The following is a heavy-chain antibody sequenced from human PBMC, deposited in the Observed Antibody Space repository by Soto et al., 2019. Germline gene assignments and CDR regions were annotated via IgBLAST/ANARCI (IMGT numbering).Heavy chain of an antibody. CDR2: ISYDGNNR. CDR3: PFGDTSFDY. D-gene: IGHD2-21*01. J-gene: IGHJ4*02. CDR1: GFTFSDYG. V-gene: IGHV3-30*03. Sequence: QVQLVESGGGVVQPGRSLRVSCAAYGFTFSDYGIYWVRQAPGKGLEWVALISYDGNNREYGDSVKGRFTISRDNSKNTLYLQMNSLRVEDTAVYYCPFGDTSFDYWGQGTLVTVSS.